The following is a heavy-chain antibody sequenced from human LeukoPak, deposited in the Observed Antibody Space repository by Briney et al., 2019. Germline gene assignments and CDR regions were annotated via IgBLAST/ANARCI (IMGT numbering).Heavy chain of an antibody. D-gene: IGHD3-9*01. J-gene: IGHJ4*02. CDR3: AISFAKKTGYDIGAYDY. CDR1: GDTFTSYY. CDR2: INPGGGST. Sequence: ASVKVSCKAPGDTFTSYYIHWGRKAHGQGHELMGIINPGGGSTSYAQKLHGRVTMNRDTSTSAMYMELNSLRSEDTAVYYCAISFAKKTGYDIGAYDYWGQGTLVTVSS. V-gene: IGHV1-46*04.